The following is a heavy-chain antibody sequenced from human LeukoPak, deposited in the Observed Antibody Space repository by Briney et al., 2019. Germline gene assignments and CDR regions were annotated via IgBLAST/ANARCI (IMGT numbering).Heavy chain of an antibody. CDR2: IIPIFGTA. J-gene: IGHJ3*02. CDR1: GGTFSSYA. CDR3: ARGEHDYESSRFYYGAFDI. V-gene: IGHV1-69*05. D-gene: IGHD3-22*01. Sequence: GSSVKVSCKASGGTFSSYAISWVRQAPGQGLEWMGGIIPIFGTANYAQKFQGRVTITTDESTSTAYMELSSLRSEDTAVYFCARGEHDYESSRFYYGAFDIWGQGTVVTVSS.